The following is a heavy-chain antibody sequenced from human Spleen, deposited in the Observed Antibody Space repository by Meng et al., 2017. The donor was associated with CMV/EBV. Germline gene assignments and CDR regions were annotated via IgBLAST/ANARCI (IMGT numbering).Heavy chain of an antibody. CDR2: INPNSGGT. CDR1: GYSFIGYY. J-gene: IGHJ3*02. CDR3: ARVLWFSFDI. D-gene: IGHD3/OR15-3a*01. Sequence: ASVKVSCKTSGYSFIGYYMHWVRQAPGQGLEWMGWINPNSGGTNYAQKFQGRVTTTRDTSINTAYMELSGLRSDDTAVYFCARVLWFSFDIWGQGTVVTVS. V-gene: IGHV1-2*02.